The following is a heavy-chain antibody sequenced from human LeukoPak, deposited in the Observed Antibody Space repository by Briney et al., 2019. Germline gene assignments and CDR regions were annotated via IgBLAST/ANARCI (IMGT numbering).Heavy chain of an antibody. Sequence: GGSLRLSCAASGFTFSSYSMNWVRQAPGKGLEWVSSISSSSSSYIYYADSVKGRFTISRDNAKNSLYLQMNSLRAEDTAVYYCARGTTVTTPPLDWGQGTLVTVSS. CDR1: GFTFSSYS. D-gene: IGHD4-17*01. V-gene: IGHV3-21*01. CDR2: ISSSSSSYI. CDR3: ARGTTVTTPPLD. J-gene: IGHJ4*02.